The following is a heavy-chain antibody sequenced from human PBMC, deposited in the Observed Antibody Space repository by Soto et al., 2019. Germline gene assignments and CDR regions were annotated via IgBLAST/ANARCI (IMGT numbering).Heavy chain of an antibody. CDR2: ISAYNGNT. D-gene: IGHD3-3*01. CDR1: GYTFSSYG. V-gene: IGHV1-18*01. J-gene: IGHJ5*02. CDR3: ARGADFWSGYRWFDP. Sequence: QVQLVQSGGEVRQPGASVKVSCKASGYTFSSYGISWVRQAPGQGLEWMGWISAYNGNTKYAQNLQGRVTLTTDTSTTTAYMELRSLRYDDTAVYFCARGADFWSGYRWFDPWGQVTLVTVSS.